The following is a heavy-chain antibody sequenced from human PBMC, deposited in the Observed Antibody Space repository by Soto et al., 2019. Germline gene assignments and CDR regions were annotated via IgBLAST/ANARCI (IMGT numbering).Heavy chain of an antibody. CDR1: GGSFSGYY. CDR2: INHSGST. D-gene: IGHD2-2*01. V-gene: IGHV4-34*01. J-gene: IGHJ5*02. Sequence: QVQLQQWGAGLLKPSETLSLTCAVYGGSFSGYYWSWIRQPPGKGLEWIGEINHSGSTNYNPSLKSRVTISVDTSKNQFSLKLSSVTAADTAVYYCARAHNGRQLQDWFDPWGQGTLVTVSS. CDR3: ARAHNGRQLQDWFDP.